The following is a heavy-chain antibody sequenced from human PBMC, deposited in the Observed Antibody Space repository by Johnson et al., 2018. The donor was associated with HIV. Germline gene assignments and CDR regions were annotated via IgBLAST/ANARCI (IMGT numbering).Heavy chain of an antibody. CDR3: AREANAFHI. V-gene: IGHV3-33*05. Sequence: QVQLVESGGGLVQPGGSLRLSCAASGFTFSKYGMQWVRQAPGKGLEWVAFISYDGTKTYYVDSVKARFTISRDNSKNTLYLQMNSLRAEDTAVYYCAREANAFHIWGQGTMVTVSS. CDR1: GFTFSKYG. CDR2: ISYDGTKT. J-gene: IGHJ3*02.